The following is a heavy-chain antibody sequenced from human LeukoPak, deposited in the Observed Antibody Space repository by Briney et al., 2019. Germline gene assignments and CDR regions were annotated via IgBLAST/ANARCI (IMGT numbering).Heavy chain of an antibody. Sequence: PGGSLRLSCAASGFTFSNYDMHWVRQAPGKGLEWVAVISYDGSNKSYAASVKGRFTISRDNSKNKLYLQMNSLRAEDTAVYYCAKEPYYGSGAPTNYFDYWGQGTLVTVSS. CDR1: GFTFSNYD. V-gene: IGHV3-30*18. CDR3: AKEPYYGSGAPTNYFDY. CDR2: ISYDGSNK. J-gene: IGHJ4*02. D-gene: IGHD3-10*01.